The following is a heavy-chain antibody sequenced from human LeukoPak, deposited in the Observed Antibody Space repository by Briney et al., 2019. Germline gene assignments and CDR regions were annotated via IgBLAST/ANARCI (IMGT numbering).Heavy chain of an antibody. CDR1: GFSFSNYW. V-gene: IGHV3-74*01. CDR3: ARDDAPLWFDP. Sequence: GGSLRLSCAASGFSFSNYWMHWVREVPEKGLEWVSRIKSDGTGATYAGSVNGRFTISRDNAKNSLYLQMNSLRAEDTAVYYCARDDAPLWFDPWGQGTLVTVSS. CDR2: IKSDGTGA. J-gene: IGHJ5*02.